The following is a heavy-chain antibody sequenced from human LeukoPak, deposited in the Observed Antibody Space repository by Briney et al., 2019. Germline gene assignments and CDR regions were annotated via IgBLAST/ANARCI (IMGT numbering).Heavy chain of an antibody. CDR3: ARLEAAAGPYYYFYGMDV. D-gene: IGHD6-13*01. CDR1: GGSISSYY. Sequence: SETLSLTCTVSGGSISSYYWSWIRQPPGKGLEWIGYIYYSGSTNYNPSLKSRVTISVDTSKNQFSLKLSSVTAADTAVYYCARLEAAAGPYYYFYGMDVWGQGTTVTVSS. CDR2: IYYSGST. J-gene: IGHJ6*02. V-gene: IGHV4-59*08.